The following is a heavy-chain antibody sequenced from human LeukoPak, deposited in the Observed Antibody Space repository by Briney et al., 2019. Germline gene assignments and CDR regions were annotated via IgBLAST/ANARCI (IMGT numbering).Heavy chain of an antibody. J-gene: IGHJ3*02. Sequence: SESLSLTCAVYGGSFSGYYWSWIRQPPGKGLEWIGEINHSGSTNYNPSLKSRVTISVDTSKNQFSLKLSSVTAADTAVYYCAMLDRKGPVGRMNAFDIWGQGTMVTVSS. V-gene: IGHV4-34*01. CDR3: AMLDRKGPVGRMNAFDI. CDR1: GGSFSGYY. D-gene: IGHD3-16*01. CDR2: INHSGST.